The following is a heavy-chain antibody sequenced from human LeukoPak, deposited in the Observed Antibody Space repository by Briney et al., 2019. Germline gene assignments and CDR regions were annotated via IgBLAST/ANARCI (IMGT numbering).Heavy chain of an antibody. V-gene: IGHV3-21*01. CDR1: GFTFSTYS. D-gene: IGHD2-15*01. CDR3: ARSVFSGVVAAQHEFDD. Sequence: GGSLRLSCAASGFTFSTYSMNWVRQGPGKGLEWVSTIDFSGDYIYYADSLKGRFTISRDNAKNSVHLQMNSLRAEDTAVYYCARSVFSGVVAAQHEFDDWGQGTLVTVSS. CDR2: IDFSGDYI. J-gene: IGHJ4*02.